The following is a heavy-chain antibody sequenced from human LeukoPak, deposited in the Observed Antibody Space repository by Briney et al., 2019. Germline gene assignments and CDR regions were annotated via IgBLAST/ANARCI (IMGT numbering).Heavy chain of an antibody. V-gene: IGHV5-51*01. CDR2: IYPGDSDT. CDR1: GYTFTSYW. D-gene: IGHD3-10*01. J-gene: IGHJ4*02. CDR3: ARAPGRLRASHFDY. Sequence: GESLKISCEASGYTFTSYWIGWVRQMPGKGLEWMGIIYPGDSDTRYSPSFQGQVTISADKSISTAYLQWSSLKASDTAVYYCARAPGRLRASHFDYWGQGTLVTVSS.